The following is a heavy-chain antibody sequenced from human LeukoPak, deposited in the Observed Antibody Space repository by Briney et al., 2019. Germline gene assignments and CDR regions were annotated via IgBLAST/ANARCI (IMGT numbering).Heavy chain of an antibody. J-gene: IGHJ5*02. CDR3: ARLLYYGSGSYYNWFDP. CDR1: GGSVSSYH. D-gene: IGHD3-10*01. V-gene: IGHV4-59*02. Sequence: SSETLSLTCTVSGGSVSSYHWSWIRQPPGKGLEWIGYMSHSGSTNYNPSLRSRVTISVDTSKNQFSLKLSSVTAADTAVYYCARLLYYGSGSYYNWFDPWGQGTLVTVSS. CDR2: MSHSGST.